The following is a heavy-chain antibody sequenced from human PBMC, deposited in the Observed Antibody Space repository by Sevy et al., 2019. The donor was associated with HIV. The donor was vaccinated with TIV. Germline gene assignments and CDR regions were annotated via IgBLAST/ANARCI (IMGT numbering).Heavy chain of an antibody. V-gene: IGHV3-30*02. Sequence: GGSLRLSCAASGFTFRSYGMHWVRQAPGKGLEWVAFIRYDGSTKYYADSVKGRFTISRDNSKNTLYLQMNSLRGDDTSLYYCAEGLGMVQGALLSDDIWGQGTMVTVSS. CDR3: AEGLGMVQGALLSDDI. CDR1: GFTFRSYG. CDR2: IRYDGSTK. D-gene: IGHD3-10*01. J-gene: IGHJ3*02.